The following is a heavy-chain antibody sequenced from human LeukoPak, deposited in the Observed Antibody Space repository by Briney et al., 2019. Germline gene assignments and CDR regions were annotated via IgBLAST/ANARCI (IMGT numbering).Heavy chain of an antibody. V-gene: IGHV4-59*01. Sequence: SETLSLTCTVSGGSISSYYWSWIRQPLGKGLEWIGYIYYSGSTNYNPSLKSRVTISVDTSKNQFSLKLSSVTAADTAVYYCARVFSAYDSSGYYFDYWGQGTLVTVSS. D-gene: IGHD3-22*01. CDR3: ARVFSAYDSSGYYFDY. CDR2: IYYSGST. CDR1: GGSISSYY. J-gene: IGHJ4*02.